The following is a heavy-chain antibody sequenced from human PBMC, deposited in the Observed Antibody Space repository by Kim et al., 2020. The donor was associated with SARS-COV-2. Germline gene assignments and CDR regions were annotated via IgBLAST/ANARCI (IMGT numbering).Heavy chain of an antibody. Sequence: SETLSLTCAVSGASISNSDWWSLVRQPPGKGLEWIGEISQSGSTNYNPSLKSRVTIFLDKSKNQFSLKLSSVTAADTAVYYCARELCSGGTCYATFDYWG. CDR1: GASISNSDW. CDR2: ISQSGST. V-gene: IGHV4-4*02. J-gene: IGHJ4*01. D-gene: IGHD2-15*01. CDR3: ARELCSGGTCYATFDY.